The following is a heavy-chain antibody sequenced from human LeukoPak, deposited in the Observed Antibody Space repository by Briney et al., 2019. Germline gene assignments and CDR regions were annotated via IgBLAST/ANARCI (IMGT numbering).Heavy chain of an antibody. CDR2: MFYSGST. J-gene: IGHJ6*02. Sequence: SETLSLTCTVSGDSISRSSWSWIRQPPGKGLEWIGYMFYSGSTNYNPSLKSRVTISVDTSKNQFSLKLSSVTAADTAVYYCARALRARITGTTASVYGMDVWGQGTTVTVSS. D-gene: IGHD1-20*01. V-gene: IGHV4-59*01. CDR1: GDSISRSS. CDR3: ARALRARITGTTASVYGMDV.